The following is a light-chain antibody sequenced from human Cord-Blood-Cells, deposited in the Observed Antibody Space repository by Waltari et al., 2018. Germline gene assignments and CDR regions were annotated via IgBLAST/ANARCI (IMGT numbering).Light chain of an antibody. CDR3: QQLNSYPYS. J-gene: IGKJ2*03. Sequence: IQLTQLTSFRSASVGDRVTITCRASQAISSYLAWYQQTPGKAPKLLVYAASTLQSGVPARFSGSGSGTEFTRTISSLQPEDFATYYCQQLNSYPYSFGQGTKLEIK. CDR2: AAS. V-gene: IGKV1-9*01. CDR1: QAISSY.